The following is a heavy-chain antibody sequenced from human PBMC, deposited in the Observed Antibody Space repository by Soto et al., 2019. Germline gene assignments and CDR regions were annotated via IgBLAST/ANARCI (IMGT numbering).Heavy chain of an antibody. CDR1: GGTFSSCA. V-gene: IGHV1-69*13. J-gene: IGHJ6*02. D-gene: IGHD5-18*01. CDR2: IIPIFGTA. Sequence: ASVKVSCKASGGTFSSCAISWVRQAPGQGLEWMGGIIPIFGTANYAQKFQGRVTITADESTSTAYMELSSLRSEDTAVYYCASTVGSDTAMVTHYYYYYGMDVWGQGTTVTVSS. CDR3: ASTVGSDTAMVTHYYYYYGMDV.